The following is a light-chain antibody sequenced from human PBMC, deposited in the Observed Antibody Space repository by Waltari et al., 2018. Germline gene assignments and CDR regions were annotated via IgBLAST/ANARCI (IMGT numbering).Light chain of an antibody. Sequence: DVVMTQSPLTLPVTPGQPASLSCRSSQSLVYRDGDTYLNWFHQRPGQSPRRLIYKVSNRDSGVPDRFNGSGSGTDFTLKISRVEAEDVGVYYCKQGTHWPPYTFGQGTKLEIK. CDR1: QSLVYRDGDTY. CDR2: KVS. J-gene: IGKJ2*01. V-gene: IGKV2-30*01. CDR3: KQGTHWPPYT.